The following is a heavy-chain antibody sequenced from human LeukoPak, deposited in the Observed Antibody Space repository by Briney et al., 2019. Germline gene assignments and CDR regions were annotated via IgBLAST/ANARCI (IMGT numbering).Heavy chain of an antibody. D-gene: IGHD1-26*01. CDR1: GYTFTGYY. J-gene: IGHJ4*02. V-gene: IGHV1-2*02. CDR2: INPNSGYT. Sequence: ASVKVSCKASGYTFTGYYMHWVRQAPGQGLEWMGWINPNSGYTNYAQKFQGRVTMTRDTSISKAYMELSRLRSDDTDVYYCARAVYYTGDYWGQGTLVTVSS. CDR3: ARAVYYTGDY.